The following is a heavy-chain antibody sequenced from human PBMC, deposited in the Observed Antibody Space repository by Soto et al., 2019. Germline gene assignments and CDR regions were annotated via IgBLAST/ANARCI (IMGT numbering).Heavy chain of an antibody. V-gene: IGHV4-4*07. CDR1: GGAISGYY. D-gene: IGHD3-3*01. Sequence: QVQLQESGPGLVKPSETLSLTCTVSGGAISGYYWTWIRQSAGKGLEGIGRIYSSGGTKYNPSLQSRVTMSLDTSKNQFSLRLTSVTAADTAVYYCARGQRFSDSFDPWGQGTLVTVSS. CDR3: ARGQRFSDSFDP. J-gene: IGHJ5*02. CDR2: IYSSGGT.